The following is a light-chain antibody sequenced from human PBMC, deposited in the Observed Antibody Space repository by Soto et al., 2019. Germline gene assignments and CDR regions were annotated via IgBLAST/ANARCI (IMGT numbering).Light chain of an antibody. CDR1: QSVSGN. J-gene: IGKJ4*01. Sequence: EVVMTQSPATLSVSPWESVTLSCTASQSVSGNLAWYQQKPGQAPRLLIHGASTRATDIPARFSGSGSGTEFTLTITSLQSEDFAVYYCQQYHNWPPGLTFGGGTRVEIK. CDR2: GAS. CDR3: QQYHNWPPGLT. V-gene: IGKV3-15*01.